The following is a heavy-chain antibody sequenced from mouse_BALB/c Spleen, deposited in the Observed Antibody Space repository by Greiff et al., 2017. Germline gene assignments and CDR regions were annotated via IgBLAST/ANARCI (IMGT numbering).Heavy chain of an antibody. V-gene: IGHV5-6-2*01. CDR2: INSNGGST. D-gene: IGHD2-3*01. CDR3: AREDYDGYYFDY. Sequence: DVKLVESGGGLVKLGGSLKLSCAASGFTFSSYYMSWVRQTPEKRLELVAAINSNGGSTYYPDTVKGRFTISRDNAKNTLYLQMSSLKSEDTALYYCAREDYDGYYFDYWGQGTTLTVSS. J-gene: IGHJ2*01. CDR1: GFTFSSYY.